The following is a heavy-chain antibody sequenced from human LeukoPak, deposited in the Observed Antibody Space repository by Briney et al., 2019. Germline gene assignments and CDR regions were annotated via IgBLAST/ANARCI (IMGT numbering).Heavy chain of an antibody. CDR2: IYSGGST. J-gene: IGHJ4*02. V-gene: IGHV3-53*01. CDR1: GFTFRTYW. D-gene: IGHD3-10*01. Sequence: GGSLRLSCAASGFTFRTYWMHWVRQAPGKGLEWVSVIYSGGSTYYADSVKSRFTISRDNSKNTLYLQMNSLRAEDTAVYYCARASRGSGSYYIPLFDYWGQGTQVTVSS. CDR3: ARASRGSGSYYIPLFDY.